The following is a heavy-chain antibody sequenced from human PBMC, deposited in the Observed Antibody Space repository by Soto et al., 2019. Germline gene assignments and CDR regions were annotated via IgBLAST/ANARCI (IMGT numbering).Heavy chain of an antibody. Sequence: ASVKVSCKASGYTFTSYGINWVCQAPGRGLEWMGWINPGNGNTKYSQQFQGRVIIDRDTSASTAHMELSSLRSEDTAVYYCARGGYFDSSNYLAYWGLGTLVTVSS. D-gene: IGHD3-22*01. V-gene: IGHV1-3*01. CDR1: GYTFTSYG. CDR2: INPGNGNT. J-gene: IGHJ4*02. CDR3: ARGGYFDSSNYLAY.